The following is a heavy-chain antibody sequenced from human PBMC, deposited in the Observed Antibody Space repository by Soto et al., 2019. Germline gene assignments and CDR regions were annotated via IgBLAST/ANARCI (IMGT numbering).Heavy chain of an antibody. CDR3: AKGNGPYYYDSSGYYLYFDY. CDR2: ISYDGSNK. D-gene: IGHD3-22*01. Sequence: QVQLVESGGGVVQPGRSLRLSCAASGFTFSSYGMHWVRQAPGKGLEWVAVISYDGSNKYYADSVKGRFTISRDNSKNTLYLQMNSLRAEDTAVYYCAKGNGPYYYDSSGYYLYFDYWGQGTLVTVSS. CDR1: GFTFSSYG. V-gene: IGHV3-30*18. J-gene: IGHJ4*02.